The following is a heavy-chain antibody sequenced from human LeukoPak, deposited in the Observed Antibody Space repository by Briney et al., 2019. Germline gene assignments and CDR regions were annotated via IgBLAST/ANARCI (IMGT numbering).Heavy chain of an antibody. J-gene: IGHJ4*02. V-gene: IGHV4-59*08. D-gene: IGHD6-19*01. CDR3: ASIAVAGYFDY. CDR2: IYYSGST. Sequence: PSETLSLTCTVSGGSISSYYWSWIRQPPGKGLEWIGYIYYSGSTNYNPSLKSRVTISVDTSKNQFSLKLSSVTAADTAVYYCASIAVAGYFDYWGQGTLVTVSS. CDR1: GGSISSYY.